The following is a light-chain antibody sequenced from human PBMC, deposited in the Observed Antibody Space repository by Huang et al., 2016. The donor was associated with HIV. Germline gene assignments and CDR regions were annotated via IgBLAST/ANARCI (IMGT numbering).Light chain of an antibody. Sequence: EVVLTQSPPTLSLFPGETATLSCRASPTIGTYVAWYQQRPGQGPRLLIYDGSNRAVGVPARISGAGSGTTFTLRSRGLESEDFGVYYCQQRRSWPLTFGGGTKVEV. J-gene: IGKJ4*01. CDR3: QQRRSWPLT. CDR1: PTIGTY. V-gene: IGKV3-11*01. CDR2: DGS.